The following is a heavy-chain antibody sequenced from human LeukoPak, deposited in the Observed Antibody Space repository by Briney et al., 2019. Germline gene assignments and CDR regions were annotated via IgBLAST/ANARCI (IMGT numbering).Heavy chain of an antibody. Sequence: GGSLRLSCAASGFTFSSYAMSWVRQAPGKGLEWVSSISSSSSYIYYADSVKGRFTISRDNAKNSLYLQMNSLRAEDTAVYYCARGRTIFGVVPYYFDYWGQGTLVTVSS. CDR2: ISSSSSYI. CDR3: ARGRTIFGVVPYYFDY. D-gene: IGHD3-3*01. V-gene: IGHV3-21*01. J-gene: IGHJ4*02. CDR1: GFTFSSYA.